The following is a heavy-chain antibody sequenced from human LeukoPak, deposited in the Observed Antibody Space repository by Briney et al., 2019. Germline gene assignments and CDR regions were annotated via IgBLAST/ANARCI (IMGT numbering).Heavy chain of an antibody. V-gene: IGHV3-53*01. CDR3: ARGDSGWSSYYYYAMDV. J-gene: IGHJ6*02. Sequence: GGSLRLSCAASGFTVSSHYMSWVRQAPGKGLGWVSVIYSGGTTYYADSVKGRFTISRDNSKNTPYLQMNSMRAEDTVVYYCARGDSGWSSYYYYAMDVWGQGATVTVSS. CDR2: IYSGGTT. D-gene: IGHD6-19*01. CDR1: GFTVSSHY.